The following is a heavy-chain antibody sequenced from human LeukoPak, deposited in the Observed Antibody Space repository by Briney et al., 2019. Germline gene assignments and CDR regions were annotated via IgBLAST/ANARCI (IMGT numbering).Heavy chain of an antibody. V-gene: IGHV4-59*08. CDR1: GGSINSYY. Sequence: SETLSLTCTVSGGSINSYYWSWIRQPPGKGLEWIAFIHYGGTTKYNPSLESRVTISVDTSKNQFSLRLNSGTAADTAVYYCARHFVTYPHYFDYWGQGTLATVSS. CDR3: ARHFVTYPHYFDY. CDR2: IHYGGTT. D-gene: IGHD2-21*01. J-gene: IGHJ4*02.